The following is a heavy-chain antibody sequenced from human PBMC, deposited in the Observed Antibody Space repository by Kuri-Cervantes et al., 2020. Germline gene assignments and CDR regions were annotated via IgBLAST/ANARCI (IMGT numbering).Heavy chain of an antibody. CDR2: INWSGRST. D-gene: IGHD3-10*01. Sequence: ETLSLTCAASGFAFDDYGMNWVRQVPGKGLEWVSGINWSGRSTGYADSVKGRFTISRDNSKNTLYLQMNSLRAEDTAVYYCAKAFNYYGSGSCFDYWGQGTLVTVSS. CDR3: AKAFNYYGSGSCFDY. CDR1: GFAFDDYG. V-gene: IGHV3-20*04. J-gene: IGHJ4*02.